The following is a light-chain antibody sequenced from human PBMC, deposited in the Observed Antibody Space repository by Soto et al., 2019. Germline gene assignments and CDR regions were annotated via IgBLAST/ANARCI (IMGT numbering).Light chain of an antibody. CDR2: AAS. CDR3: QHGYSTPLT. J-gene: IGKJ4*01. V-gene: IGKV1-39*01. CDR1: QSISTY. Sequence: DIQMTQSPSSLSASVGDRVTITCRASQSISTYLHWYQQKPGKAPNLLIYAASTLQSGVPSRFSGSGSGTDFTLTISSLQPEDFATYFCQHGYSTPLTFGGWTKVDSK.